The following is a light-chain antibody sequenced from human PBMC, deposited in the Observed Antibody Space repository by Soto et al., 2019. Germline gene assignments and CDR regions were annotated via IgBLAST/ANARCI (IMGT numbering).Light chain of an antibody. CDR1: RSDIGGSNF. CDR2: EIN. V-gene: IGLV2-8*01. CDR3: GSYAGNDNYV. J-gene: IGLJ1*01. Sequence: QSVLTQPPSASGSPGRSVTISCTGTRSDIGGSNFVSWYQQHPGEAPKLLIFEINKRPSGVPGRFSGSKSGNTASLTVSGLETEDEADYFCGSYAGNDNYVFGTGTKPTVL.